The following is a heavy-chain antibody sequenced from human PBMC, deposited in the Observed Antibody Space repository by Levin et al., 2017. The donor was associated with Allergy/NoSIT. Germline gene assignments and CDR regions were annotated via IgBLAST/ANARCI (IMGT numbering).Heavy chain of an antibody. CDR2: IRSKAYGGTT. V-gene: IGHV3-49*03. D-gene: IGHD2-2*01. CDR3: TRETVDIVVVPALHIKFDP. Sequence: RSGGSLRLSCTASGFTFGDYAMSWFRQAPGKGLEWVGFIRSKAYGGTTEYAASVKGRFTISRDDSKSIAYLQMNSLKTEDTAVYYCTRETVDIVVVPALHIKFDPWGQGTLVTVSS. J-gene: IGHJ5*02. CDR1: GFTFGDYA.